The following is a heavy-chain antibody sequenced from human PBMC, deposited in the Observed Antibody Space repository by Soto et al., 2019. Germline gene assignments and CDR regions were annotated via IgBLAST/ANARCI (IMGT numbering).Heavy chain of an antibody. CDR1: GFTFSTYW. J-gene: IGHJ4*02. Sequence: EVQLVESGGGLVQPGGSLRLSCAASGFTFSTYWMHWVRQAPGKGLVWVSRIKNDGSGTYYVDSVEGRFTISRDNAKNALYRQMNSLRGEDTAVYYCVRGDGDYYDGNGYLGRHWGQGTLVTGSS. CDR3: VRGDGDYYDGNGYLGRH. CDR2: IKNDGSGT. D-gene: IGHD3-22*01. V-gene: IGHV3-74*01.